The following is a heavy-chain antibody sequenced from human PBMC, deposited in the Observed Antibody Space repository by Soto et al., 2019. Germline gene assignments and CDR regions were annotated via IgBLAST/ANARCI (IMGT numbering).Heavy chain of an antibody. CDR3: ARLGGYYQAFDS. J-gene: IGHJ4*02. CDR1: GGSISGDY. D-gene: IGHD3-22*01. CDR2: IYYTGTT. V-gene: IGHV4-59*08. Sequence: QVQLQESGPGLVKPSETLSLTCTVSGGSISGDYWSWIRQSPGKGLELIGYIYYTGTTKYNPSLKSRLTISVDTSKNQFSLKLSSVAAADTAVYYCARLGGYYQAFDSWGQGTLVTVAS.